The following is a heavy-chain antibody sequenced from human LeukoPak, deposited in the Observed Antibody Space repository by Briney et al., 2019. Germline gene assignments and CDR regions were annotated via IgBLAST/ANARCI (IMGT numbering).Heavy chain of an antibody. D-gene: IGHD3-3*01. CDR1: RLTFSNAW. J-gene: IGHJ4*02. Sequence: PGGSLRLSCAASRLTFSNAWMSWVRQAPGKGLEWVGRIKSKTDGGTIDYAAPVKGRFTISRDDSNNTLYLQMNSLKTEDTAVYYCTTVARYYDFWSGYCNYWGQGILVTVSS. CDR2: IKSKTDGGTI. CDR3: TTVARYYDFWSGYCNY. V-gene: IGHV3-15*01.